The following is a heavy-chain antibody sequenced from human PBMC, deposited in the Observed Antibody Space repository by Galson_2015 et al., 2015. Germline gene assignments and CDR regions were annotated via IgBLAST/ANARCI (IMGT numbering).Heavy chain of an antibody. CDR2: ISYRGST. CDR3: ARHRGLGLHNPIDS. V-gene: IGHV4-39*01. CDR1: GGSISSSFYY. D-gene: IGHD1-14*01. Sequence: SETLSLTCSVFGGSISSSFYYWGWIRQPPGKGLEWIGTISYRGSTYYNSSLKSRVTISVDPSRDQFSLKVNSVTAADTAVYYCARHRGLGLHNPIDSWGQGTLVTVSS. J-gene: IGHJ4*02.